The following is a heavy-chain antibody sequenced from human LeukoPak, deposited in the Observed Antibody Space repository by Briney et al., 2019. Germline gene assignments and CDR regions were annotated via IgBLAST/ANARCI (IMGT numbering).Heavy chain of an antibody. CDR1: GFTFSSYA. V-gene: IGHV3-23*01. D-gene: IGHD3-9*01. J-gene: IGHJ4*02. Sequence: GGSLRLSCAASGFTFSSYAMSWVRQAPGKGLEWVSAISGSGGSTDYADSVKGRFTISRDNSKNTLYLQMNSLRAEDTAVYYCARDLGYDILTGYNDYWGQGTLVTVSS. CDR3: ARDLGYDILTGYNDY. CDR2: ISGSGGST.